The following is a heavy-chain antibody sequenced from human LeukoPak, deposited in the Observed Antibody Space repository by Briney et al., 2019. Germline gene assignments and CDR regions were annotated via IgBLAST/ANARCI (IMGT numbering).Heavy chain of an antibody. Sequence: SETLSLTCTVSGYSISSGYYWGWIRQPPGKGLEWIGSIYYSGSTYYNPSLKSRVTISVDTSKNQFSLKLSSVTAADTAVYYCASKVDYYYYGMDVWGQGTTVTVSS. CDR1: GYSISSGYY. J-gene: IGHJ6*02. CDR2: IYYSGST. CDR3: ASKVDYYYYGMDV. V-gene: IGHV4-38-2*02.